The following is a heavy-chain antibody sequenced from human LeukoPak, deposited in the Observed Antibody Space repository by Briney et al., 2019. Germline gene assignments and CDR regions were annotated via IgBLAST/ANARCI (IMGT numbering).Heavy chain of an antibody. Sequence: ASVKVSCKASGYTFTSYGISWVRQAPGQGLEWMGWISAYNGNTNYAQKLQGRVTMTTDTSTSTAYKELRSLRSDDTAVYYCARDTYYYDSSCYSGWFDPWGQGTLVTVSS. CDR3: ARDTYYYDSSCYSGWFDP. CDR1: GYTFTSYG. V-gene: IGHV1-18*01. CDR2: ISAYNGNT. J-gene: IGHJ5*02. D-gene: IGHD3-22*01.